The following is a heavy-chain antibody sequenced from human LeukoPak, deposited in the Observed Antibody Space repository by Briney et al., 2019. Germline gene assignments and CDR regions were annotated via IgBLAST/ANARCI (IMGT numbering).Heavy chain of an antibody. J-gene: IGHJ4*01. CDR3: ARDGYFDF. V-gene: IGHV1-18*01. CDR1: GYTFSSYG. Sequence: ASVKVSCKASGYTFSSYGIAWVRQAPGQGLEWMGWISTYNGNTNYAQKLQGRVTMTSDTSTSTAYMELRSLTSDDTAVYFCARDGYFDFWGHGTLVTVSS. CDR2: ISTYNGNT.